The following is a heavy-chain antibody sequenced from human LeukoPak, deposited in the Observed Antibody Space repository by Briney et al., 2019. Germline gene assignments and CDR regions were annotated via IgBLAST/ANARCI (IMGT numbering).Heavy chain of an antibody. CDR1: GFTFSSYW. J-gene: IGHJ4*02. Sequence: GGSLRLSCAAYGFTFSSYWMHWVRQAPGKGLMWVSRINSDGSRTTYADSVKGRFTISRDNAKNTLYLQMNSLRAEDTAVYYCARALGSYDDFWGQATLLTVSS. V-gene: IGHV3-74*01. CDR3: ARALGSYDDF. D-gene: IGHD1-26*01. CDR2: INSDGSRT.